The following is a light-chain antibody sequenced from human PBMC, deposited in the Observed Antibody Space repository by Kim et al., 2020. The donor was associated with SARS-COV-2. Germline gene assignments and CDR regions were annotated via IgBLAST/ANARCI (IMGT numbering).Light chain of an antibody. CDR2: KAC. V-gene: IGKV1-5*03. CDR3: QQYNSSPWT. Sequence: DIQMTQSPSTLSASVGDRVTITCRASQSISSWLAWYQQKPGKAPKLLIYKACSLESGVPSRFSGSGSGTEFTLTISSLQPDDFATYYCQQYNSSPWTFGQGTKVDIK. J-gene: IGKJ1*01. CDR1: QSISSW.